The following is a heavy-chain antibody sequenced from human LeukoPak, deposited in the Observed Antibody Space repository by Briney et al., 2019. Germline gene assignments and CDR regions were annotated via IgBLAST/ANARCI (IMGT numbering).Heavy chain of an antibody. CDR3: ARSGRAAADY. V-gene: IGHV3-53*01. CDR1: GFTVSSNY. Sequence: PRGSLRLSCAASGFTVSSNYMSWVRQAPGKGLEWVSVIYSGGSTYYAASVKGRFTISRDNYKNTLYLQMNSLRAEDTAVYYCARSGRAAADYWGQGTLVTVSS. D-gene: IGHD6-13*01. J-gene: IGHJ4*02. CDR2: IYSGGST.